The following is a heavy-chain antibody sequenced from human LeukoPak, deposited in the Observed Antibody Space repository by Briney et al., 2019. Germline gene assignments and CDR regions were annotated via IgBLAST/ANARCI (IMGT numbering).Heavy chain of an antibody. V-gene: IGHV4-31*03. J-gene: IGHJ4*02. Sequence: PSETLSLTCTISGASISSGGYYWSWIRHHPGKGLEWIGYIFYSGGTYYNPSLKSRVTISVDTSNNQFSLKLSSVTAADTAVYYAARIPADYNPLTDYTPSGFFDYWGQGTLVTVSS. CDR1: GASISSGGYY. CDR3: ARIPADYNPLTDYTPSGFFDY. D-gene: IGHD3-9*01. CDR2: IFYSGGT.